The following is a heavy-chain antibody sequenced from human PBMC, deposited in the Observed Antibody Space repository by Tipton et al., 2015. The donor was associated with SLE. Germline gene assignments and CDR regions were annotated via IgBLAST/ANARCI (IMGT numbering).Heavy chain of an antibody. Sequence: TLSLTCTVSGGSIGTDYWSWIRQPPGKGLEWIGYIYYSGTTNYNPSLKSRVTISVDTSNNQLSLNLSSVTAADTAVYYCARLVGPHIIRGVLRNSWFDSWGQGTLVTVSP. CDR1: GGSIGTDY. V-gene: IGHV4-59*07. CDR3: ARLVGPHIIRGVLRNSWFDS. CDR2: IYYSGTT. J-gene: IGHJ5*01. D-gene: IGHD3-10*01.